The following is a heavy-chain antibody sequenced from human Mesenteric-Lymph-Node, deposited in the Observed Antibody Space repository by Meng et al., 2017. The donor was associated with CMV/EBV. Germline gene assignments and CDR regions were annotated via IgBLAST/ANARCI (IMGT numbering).Heavy chain of an antibody. V-gene: IGHV4-31*02. D-gene: IGHD1-26*01. CDR1: GGSINSGTYY. CDR2: TYYSGSA. Sequence: SGGSINSGTYYWSWLRQHPAKGLEYIGYTYYSGSAYYNPSLKSRVTISVDTSVNQFSLKLNSVTAADTAIYYGVRAIIFGGTYVDSWGQGTLVTVSS. CDR3: VRAIIFGGTYVDS. J-gene: IGHJ4*02.